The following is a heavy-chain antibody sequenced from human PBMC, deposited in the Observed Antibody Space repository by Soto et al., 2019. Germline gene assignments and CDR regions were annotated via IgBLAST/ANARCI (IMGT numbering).Heavy chain of an antibody. Sequence: PSETLSLTCSVSGGSINGNNYYWGWIRQPPGKGLEWIGSINYSGSTHYNPSLKSRLTISVDTSKNQFSLRLTSVTAADTAVYYCARQVATGLGYWGQGILVTVSS. CDR3: ARQVATGLGY. J-gene: IGHJ4*02. V-gene: IGHV4-39*01. CDR2: INYSGST. CDR1: GGSINGNNYY. D-gene: IGHD1-1*01.